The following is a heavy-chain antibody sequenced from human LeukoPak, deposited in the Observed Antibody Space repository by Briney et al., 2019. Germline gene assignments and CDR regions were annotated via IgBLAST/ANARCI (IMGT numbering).Heavy chain of an antibody. D-gene: IGHD1-26*01. CDR2: ISSSSSYI. Sequence: GGSLRLSCAASGFTFSSYSMNWVRQTPGKGLEWVSSISSSSSYIYYADSVKGRFTISRDNAKNSLYLQMNSLRAEDTAVYYCARNRGSYLNWFDPWGQGTLVTVSS. J-gene: IGHJ5*02. V-gene: IGHV3-21*01. CDR1: GFTFSSYS. CDR3: ARNRGSYLNWFDP.